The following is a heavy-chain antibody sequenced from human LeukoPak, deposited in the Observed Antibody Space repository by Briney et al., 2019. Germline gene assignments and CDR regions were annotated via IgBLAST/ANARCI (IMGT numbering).Heavy chain of an antibody. CDR3: ARGLMVVKGAFDI. Sequence: SETLSLTCAVYGGSFSGYYWSWIRQPPGKGLEWIGETNHSGSTNYNPSLKSRVTISVDTSKNQFSLKLSSVTAADTAVYYCARGLMVVKGAFDIWGQGTMVTVSS. D-gene: IGHD4/OR15-4a*01. CDR1: GGSFSGYY. V-gene: IGHV4-34*01. CDR2: TNHSGST. J-gene: IGHJ3*02.